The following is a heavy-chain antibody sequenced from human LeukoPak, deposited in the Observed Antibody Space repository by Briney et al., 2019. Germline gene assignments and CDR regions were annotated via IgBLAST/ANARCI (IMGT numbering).Heavy chain of an antibody. CDR1: GGSISSSSYY. D-gene: IGHD6-6*01. V-gene: IGHV4-30-2*01. J-gene: IGHJ5*02. CDR2: IYHSGST. CDR3: ARDGSSSSGDWFDP. Sequence: SETLSLTCTVSGGSISSSSYYWGWIRQPPGKGLEWIGYIYHSGSTYYNPSLKSRVTISVDRSKNQFSLKLSSVTAADTAVYYCARDGSSSSGDWFDPWGQGTLVTVSS.